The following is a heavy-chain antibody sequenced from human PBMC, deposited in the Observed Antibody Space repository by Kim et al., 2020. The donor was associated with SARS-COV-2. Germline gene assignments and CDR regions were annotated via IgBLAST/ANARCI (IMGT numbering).Heavy chain of an antibody. V-gene: IGHV4-61*02. D-gene: IGHD6-6*01. J-gene: IGHJ2*01. CDR2: IYTSGST. Sequence: SETLSLTCTVSGGSISSGSYYWSWIRQPAGKGLEWIGRIYTSGSTNYNPSLKSRVTISVDTSKNRFSLKLSSVTAADTAVYYCAREYSSSRGWYFDLWGRGTLVTVSS. CDR3: AREYSSSRGWYFDL. CDR1: GGSISSGSYY.